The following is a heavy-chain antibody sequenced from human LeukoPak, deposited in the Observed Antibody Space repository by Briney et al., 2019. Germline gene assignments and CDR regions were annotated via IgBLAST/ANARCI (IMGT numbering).Heavy chain of an antibody. CDR2: ISGSGGST. D-gene: IGHD6-6*01. CDR1: GFTFSSYA. CDR3: AKILQSSSSSGGRYFDY. Sequence: GGSMRLSCAASGFTFSSYAMSWDRQAPGKGLEWVSAISGSGGSTYYADSVKGRFTISRDNSKNTLYLQMNSLRAEDTAVYYCAKILQSSSSSGGRYFDYWGQGTLVTVSS. J-gene: IGHJ4*02. V-gene: IGHV3-23*01.